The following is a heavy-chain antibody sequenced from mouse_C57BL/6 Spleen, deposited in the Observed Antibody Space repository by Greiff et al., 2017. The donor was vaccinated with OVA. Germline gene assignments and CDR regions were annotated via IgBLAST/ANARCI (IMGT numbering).Heavy chain of an antibody. CDR1: GYTFTSYW. CDR2: IDPSDSYT. Sequence: QVQLQQPGAELVMPGASVKLSCKASGYTFTSYWMHWVKQRPGQGLEWIGEIDPSDSYTNYNQKFKGKSTLTVDKSSSTAYMQLSSLTSEDSAGYYCARGYGNWYFDVWGTGTTVTVSS. V-gene: IGHV1-69*01. CDR3: ARGYGNWYFDV. J-gene: IGHJ1*03. D-gene: IGHD2-1*01.